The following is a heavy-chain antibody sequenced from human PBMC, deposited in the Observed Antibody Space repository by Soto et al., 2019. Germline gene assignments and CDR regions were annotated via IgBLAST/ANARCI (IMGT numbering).Heavy chain of an antibody. CDR1: GYTFTSYD. CDR2: TNPNSGNT. Sequence: GASVKVSFKASGYTFTSYDINWVRQATGQGLEWMGWTNPNSGNTGYAQKFQGRVTMTRNTSISTAYMELSSLRSEDTAVYYCARALVGATWYWFDPWGQGTLVTVSS. D-gene: IGHD1-26*01. V-gene: IGHV1-8*01. CDR3: ARALVGATWYWFDP. J-gene: IGHJ5*02.